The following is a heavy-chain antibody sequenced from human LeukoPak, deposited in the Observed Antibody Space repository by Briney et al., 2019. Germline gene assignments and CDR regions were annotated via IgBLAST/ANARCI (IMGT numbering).Heavy chain of an antibody. D-gene: IGHD6-19*01. CDR2: INHSGST. J-gene: IGHJ4*02. Sequence: SETLSLTCAVYGGSFSGYYWSWIRQPPGKGLEWIGEINHSGSTNYNPSLKSRVTISVDTSKNQFSLKLSSVTAADTAVYYCARHLGQWLVPYYFDYWGQGTLVTVSS. V-gene: IGHV4-34*01. CDR1: GGSFSGYY. CDR3: ARHLGQWLVPYYFDY.